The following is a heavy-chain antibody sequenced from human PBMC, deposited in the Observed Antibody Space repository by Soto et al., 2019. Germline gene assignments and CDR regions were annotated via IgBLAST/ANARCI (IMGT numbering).Heavy chain of an antibody. J-gene: IGHJ4*02. V-gene: IGHV3-72*01. CDR2: TRDKANSYTT. D-gene: IGHD3-22*01. CDR1: GFTVSDHR. Sequence: EVQLVKSGGGLVQPGGSLRLSCAASGFTVSDHRMDWVRQAPGKGLEWVARTRDKANSYTTEYAASVKGRFTISRDDSKNSVYLQMNSLKTEDTAVYYCARGDTSGCVAYWGQGTLVTVSS. CDR3: ARGDTSGCVAY.